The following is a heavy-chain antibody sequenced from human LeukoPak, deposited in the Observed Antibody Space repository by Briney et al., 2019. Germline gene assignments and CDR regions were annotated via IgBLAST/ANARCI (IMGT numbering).Heavy chain of an antibody. CDR2: INPNSGAT. D-gene: IGHD3-16*01. Sequence: ASVKVSCXASGYTFTGYYLHWVRQAPGQGLEWMGRINPNSGATNYAQKFQGRVIMTRDTSISTAYMELSRLRSDDTALYYCARVGDKDIPLKFWGQGTLVTVSS. CDR3: ARVGDKDIPLKF. J-gene: IGHJ1*01. V-gene: IGHV1-2*06. CDR1: GYTFTGYY.